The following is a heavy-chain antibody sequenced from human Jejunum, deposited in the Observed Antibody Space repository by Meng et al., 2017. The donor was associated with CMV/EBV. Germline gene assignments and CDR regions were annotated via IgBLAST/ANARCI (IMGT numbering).Heavy chain of an antibody. CDR3: AREDNIVGTMGDAFDI. CDR2: ISSSGRTM. V-gene: IGHV3-48*03. CDR1: ILSNYE. D-gene: IGHD5-12*01. Sequence: ILSNYEMNWVRQAPGKGLEWVAYISSSGRTMYYADSVKGRFTISRDNAKNSLSLQMNSLRAEDTAVYYCAREDNIVGTMGDAFDIWGQGTMVTVSS. J-gene: IGHJ3*02.